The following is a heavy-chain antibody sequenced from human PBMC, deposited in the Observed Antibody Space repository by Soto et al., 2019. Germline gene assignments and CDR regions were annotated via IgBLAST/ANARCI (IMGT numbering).Heavy chain of an antibody. Sequence: GGSLRLSCAASGFTFSNFWMHWVRQAPGKGLVWVSRIYSDGSGTTYADSVKGRFAISRDNAKSTLYLQMNSLRAEDTAVYYCATLNSFGSDYWGRGTLVTVSS. CDR2: IYSDGSGT. CDR3: ATLNSFGSDY. CDR1: GFTFSNFW. J-gene: IGHJ4*02. V-gene: IGHV3-74*01. D-gene: IGHD5-18*01.